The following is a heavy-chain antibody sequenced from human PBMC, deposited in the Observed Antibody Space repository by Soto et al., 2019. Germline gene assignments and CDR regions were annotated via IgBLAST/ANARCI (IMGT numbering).Heavy chain of an antibody. Sequence: GASVKVSCKASGYTFTSYDSNWVRQATGQGLEWMGWMNPNSGNTGYAQKFQGRVTMTRNTSISTAYMELSSLRSEDTAVYYCARGGYSSGWYYYYYMDVWGKGTTVTVSS. CDR1: GYTFTSYD. D-gene: IGHD6-19*01. CDR3: ARGGYSSGWYYYYYMDV. CDR2: MNPNSGNT. J-gene: IGHJ6*03. V-gene: IGHV1-8*01.